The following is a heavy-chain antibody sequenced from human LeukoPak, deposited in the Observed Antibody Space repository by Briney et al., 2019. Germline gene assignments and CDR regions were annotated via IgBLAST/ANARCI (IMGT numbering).Heavy chain of an antibody. CDR2: ISENI. V-gene: IGHV3-69-1*01. J-gene: IGHJ4*02. CDR3: VREIGRPKTFYFDS. Sequence: GESLRLFCTASGVGFSRNNMSWARQAPGKGLEWVSHISENIYHADSVKGRFTISRDNAKNSLYLQISNLRAEDTAMYYCVREIGRPKTFYFDSWGRGTLVIVSS. CDR1: GVGFSRNN.